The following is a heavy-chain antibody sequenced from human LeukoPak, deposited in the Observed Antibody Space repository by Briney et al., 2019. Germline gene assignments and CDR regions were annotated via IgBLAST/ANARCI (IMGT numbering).Heavy chain of an antibody. CDR3: ASARGDFWTSYYSY. V-gene: IGHV3-48*03. Sequence: GGSLRLSCAASGFTFSSSEMNWVRQAPGKGLEWVSYISSSGGTISYADSVKGRFTISRDNAKNSLYLQMNSLRAEDTAVYYCASARGDFWTSYYSYWGQGTLVTVSS. J-gene: IGHJ4*02. D-gene: IGHD3/OR15-3a*01. CDR1: GFTFSSSE. CDR2: ISSSGGTI.